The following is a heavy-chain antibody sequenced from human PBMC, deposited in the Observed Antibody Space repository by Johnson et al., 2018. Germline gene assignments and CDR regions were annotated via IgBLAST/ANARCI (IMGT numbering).Heavy chain of an antibody. J-gene: IGHJ6*03. CDR2: IYNDGSV. D-gene: IGHD2-15*01. Sequence: VQLVESGGGLVQXGGSLGLSCAASGLTVSSDYMTWVRQAPGKGLEGVPVIYNDGSVFFADSVQGRFSISRDNSKNTLFLQMNRLGAEDTAVYYCARVLSTFRGSNFYMDVWAKGTTVTVSS. CDR1: GLTVSSDY. CDR3: ARVLSTFRGSNFYMDV. V-gene: IGHV3-66*02.